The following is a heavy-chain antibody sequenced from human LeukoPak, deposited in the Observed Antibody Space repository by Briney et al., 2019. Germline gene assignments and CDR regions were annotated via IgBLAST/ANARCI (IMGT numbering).Heavy chain of an antibody. V-gene: IGHV1-8*01. CDR2: MNPNSGKT. J-gene: IGHJ6*02. CDR1: GYIFTSYE. CDR3: ARLYSSGWPLEPMDV. Sequence: GASVKVSCKASGYIFTSYEMSWVRQATGQGLEWMGWMNPNSGKTGYAQKFQGRVTITRNTSISTAYMELSSLRSEDTAVYYCARLYSSGWPLEPMDVWGQGTTVTVSS. D-gene: IGHD6-19*01.